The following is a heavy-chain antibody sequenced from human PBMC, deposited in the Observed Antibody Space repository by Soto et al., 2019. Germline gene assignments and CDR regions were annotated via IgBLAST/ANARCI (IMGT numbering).Heavy chain of an antibody. V-gene: IGHV5-10-1*01. J-gene: IGHJ6*02. CDR2: IDPSDSYT. Sequence: GESLKISCKGSGYSFTTYWINWVRQMPGGGLEWMGRIDPSDSYTNYSPSFQGHVSISADKSTSTAYLQWSSLQASDTARYYCARLGWGIAAGGPNYFYYYGMDVWGQGTTVTVSS. D-gene: IGHD6-13*01. CDR3: ARLGWGIAAGGPNYFYYYGMDV. CDR1: GYSFTTYW.